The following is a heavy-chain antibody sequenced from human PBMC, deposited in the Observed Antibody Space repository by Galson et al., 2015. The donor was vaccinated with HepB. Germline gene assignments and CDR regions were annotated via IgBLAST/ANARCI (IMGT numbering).Heavy chain of an antibody. CDR2: IIPILSLV. D-gene: IGHD5-18*01. V-gene: IGHV1-69*04. CDR1: RDIFNTYP. CDR3: ARDNGYNYGLGWFDP. Sequence: SVKVSCKASRDIFNTYPISWVRQAPGQGLEWMGRIIPILSLVNYAQKFQGRVTITADKSTTTAYMELSSLRSEDTAIYYCARDNGYNYGLGWFDPWGQGTLVTVSS. J-gene: IGHJ5*02.